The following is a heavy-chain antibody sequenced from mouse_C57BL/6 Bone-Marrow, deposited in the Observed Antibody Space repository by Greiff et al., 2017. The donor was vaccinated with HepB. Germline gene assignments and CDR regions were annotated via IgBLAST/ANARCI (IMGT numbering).Heavy chain of an antibody. CDR3: ASTLWLRRGDYYAMDY. CDR1: GYTFTSYW. Sequence: QVQLQQPGAELVMPGASVKLSCKASGYTFTSYWMHWVKQRPGQGLEWIGEIDPSDSYTNYNQKFKGKSTLTVDKSSSTAYMQLSSLTSEDSAVYYCASTLWLRRGDYYAMDYWGQGTSVTVSS. CDR2: IDPSDSYT. J-gene: IGHJ4*01. V-gene: IGHV1-69*01. D-gene: IGHD2-2*01.